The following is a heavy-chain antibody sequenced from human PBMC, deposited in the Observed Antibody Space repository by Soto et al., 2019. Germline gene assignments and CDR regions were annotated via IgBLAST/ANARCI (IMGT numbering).Heavy chain of an antibody. V-gene: IGHV4-59*01. CDR2: VYYSGST. J-gene: IGHJ3*02. CDR1: GGSISSYY. CDR3: ARASQLGALVDAFDI. D-gene: IGHD3-16*01. Sequence: SETLSLTCTVSGGSISSYYWSWIRQPPGKGLEWIGYVYYSGSTNYNPSLKSRVTISVDTSKNQFSLKLSSVTAADTAVYYCARASQLGALVDAFDIWGQGTMVTVSS.